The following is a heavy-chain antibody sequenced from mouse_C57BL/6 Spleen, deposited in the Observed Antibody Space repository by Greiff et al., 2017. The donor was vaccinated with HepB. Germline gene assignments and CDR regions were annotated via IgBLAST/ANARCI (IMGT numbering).Heavy chain of an antibody. Sequence: QVHVKQSGPGLVQPSQSLSITCTVSGFSLTSYGVHWVRQSPGKGLEWLGVIWSGGSTDYNAAFISRLSISKDNSKSQVFFKMNSLQADDTAIYYCARKGVVASGYAMDYWGQGTSVTVSS. CDR3: ARKGVVASGYAMDY. D-gene: IGHD1-1*01. V-gene: IGHV2-2*01. CDR1: GFSLTSYG. J-gene: IGHJ4*01. CDR2: IWSGGST.